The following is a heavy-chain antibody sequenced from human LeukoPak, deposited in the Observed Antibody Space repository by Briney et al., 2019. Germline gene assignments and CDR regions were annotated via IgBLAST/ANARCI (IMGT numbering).Heavy chain of an antibody. Sequence: SETLSLTCTVSGGSLSSYYWSWIRQPPGKGLEWIGYIYYSGSTNYNPSLKSRVTISVDTSKNQFSLKLSSVTAADTAVYYCARHRYSSGWIDYWGQGTLVTVSS. CDR2: IYYSGST. V-gene: IGHV4-59*08. CDR1: GGSLSSYY. J-gene: IGHJ4*02. CDR3: ARHRYSSGWIDY. D-gene: IGHD6-19*01.